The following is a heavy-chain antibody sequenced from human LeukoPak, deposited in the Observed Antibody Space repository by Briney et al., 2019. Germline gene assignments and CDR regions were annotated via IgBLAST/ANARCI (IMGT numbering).Heavy chain of an antibody. J-gene: IGHJ4*02. Sequence: PGGSLRLSCAASGFTFSSYAMHWVRQAPGEGLEWVSGISDNGGGRYYADSVKGRFTISSDNSKNTVYLQMNSLRPEDMAVYYCAKEIFSGLLYIDYWGQGTLVTVSS. V-gene: IGHV3-23*01. CDR3: AKEIFSGLLYIDY. D-gene: IGHD5-12*01. CDR1: GFTFSSYA. CDR2: ISDNGGGR.